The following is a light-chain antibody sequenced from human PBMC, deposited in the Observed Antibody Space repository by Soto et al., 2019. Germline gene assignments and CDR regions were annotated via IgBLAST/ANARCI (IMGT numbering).Light chain of an antibody. CDR1: NSDVAGYNF. CDR3: SSYSSSSTLVV. V-gene: IGLV2-14*01. CDR2: DVT. Sequence: QSALTQPASVSGSPGQSITISCTGANSDVAGYNFVSWYQQYPGKAPKLMIYDVTNRPSGVSNRFSGSKSGNTASLTISGLQAEDEADYYCSSYSSSSTLVVFGGGTKVTVL. J-gene: IGLJ2*01.